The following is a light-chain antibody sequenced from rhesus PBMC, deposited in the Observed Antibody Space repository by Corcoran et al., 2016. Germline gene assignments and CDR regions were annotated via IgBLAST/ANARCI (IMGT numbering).Light chain of an antibody. CDR3: GQGAHLPYS. CDR1: QSLVYSNGNTY. V-gene: IGKV2-64*01. J-gene: IGKJ2*01. Sequence: DVVMTQSPLSLPITPGQPASISCRSSQSLVYSNGNTYLSWYQQKPGQRPRLLIYQVSNRYFGVPDRLSGSGAGTDFTLKISRVEAEDVGVYYCGQGAHLPYSFGQGTKVEIK. CDR2: QVS.